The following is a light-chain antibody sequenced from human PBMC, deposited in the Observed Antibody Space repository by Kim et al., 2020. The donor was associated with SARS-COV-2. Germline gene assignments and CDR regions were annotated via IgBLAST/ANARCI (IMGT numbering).Light chain of an antibody. CDR3: QSYDSSNQGVV. J-gene: IGLJ2*01. CDR2: EDN. V-gene: IGLV6-57*04. Sequence: NFMLTQPHSVSESPGKTVTISCTRSSGSIVSNYVQWYQQRPGSAPTTVIYEDNQRPSGVPDRFSGSIDSSSNSASLTISGLKTEDEADYYCQSYDSSNQGVVFGGGTQLTVL. CDR1: SGSIVSNY.